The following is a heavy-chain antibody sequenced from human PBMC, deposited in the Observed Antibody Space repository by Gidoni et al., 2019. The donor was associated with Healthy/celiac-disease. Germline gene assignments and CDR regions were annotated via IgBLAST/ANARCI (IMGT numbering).Heavy chain of an antibody. CDR1: GGSFSGYY. V-gene: IGHV4-34*01. CDR2: INHSGST. CDR3: ARGGGGCSGGSCYWNWFDP. J-gene: IGHJ5*02. Sequence: QVQLQQWGAGLLKPSETLSLTCAVYGGSFSGYYWSWIRQPPGKGLEWIGDINHSGSTNYNPSLKSRVTISVDTSKNQFSLKLSSVTAADTAVYYCARGGGGCSGGSCYWNWFDPWGQGTLVTVSS. D-gene: IGHD2-15*01.